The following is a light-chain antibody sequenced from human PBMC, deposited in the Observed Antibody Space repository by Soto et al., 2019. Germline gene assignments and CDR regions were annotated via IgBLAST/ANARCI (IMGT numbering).Light chain of an antibody. CDR1: SSNIGSNT. CDR3: AAWDETLIDV. Sequence: QSALTQPPSASGTPGQTFTISCSGSSSNIGSNTVSWYQQLPGAAPTLLIYNDNERPSGVPDRFSGSKSGTSASLAISGLQSEDEADYYCAAWDETLIDVFGTGTKVTVL. J-gene: IGLJ1*01. CDR2: NDN. V-gene: IGLV1-44*01.